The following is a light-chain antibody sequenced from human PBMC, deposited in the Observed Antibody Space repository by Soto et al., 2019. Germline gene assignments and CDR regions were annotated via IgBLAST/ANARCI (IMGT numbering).Light chain of an antibody. CDR2: EGS. CDR1: SSDVESYNL. J-gene: IGLJ1*01. V-gene: IGLV2-23*01. CDR3: SSYAGSSTLYV. Sequence: QSVLTQPASVSGSPGQSITISCTGTSSDVESYNLVSWYQQHPGKAPKLKIYEGSKRPSGVSSRFSGSNSGNTASLTISGLQAEDEADYFCSSYAGSSTLYVFVTGTKVTVL.